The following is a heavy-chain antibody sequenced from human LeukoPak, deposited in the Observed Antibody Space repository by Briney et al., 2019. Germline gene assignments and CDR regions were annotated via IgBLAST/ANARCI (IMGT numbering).Heavy chain of an antibody. J-gene: IGHJ5*02. D-gene: IGHD3-10*01. CDR1: AGSISSVDYY. CDR2: IYYSGST. V-gene: IGHV4-30-4*01. Sequence: PSQTLSLTCTVSAGSISSVDYYWNWLRQPPGKGLEWIGSIYYSGSTYYNPSLKSRVTISIDTSKNQFSLKLTSVSAADSAVYYSARESNYYGSGSSFVRGWFDPWGQGTLVSVSS. CDR3: ARESNYYGSGSSFVRGWFDP.